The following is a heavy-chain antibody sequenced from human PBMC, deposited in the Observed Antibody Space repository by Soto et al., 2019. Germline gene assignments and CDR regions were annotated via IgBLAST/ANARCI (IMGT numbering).Heavy chain of an antibody. CDR1: GYTFTSYD. CDR3: AGGGGGFSRFDP. Sequence: QVQLVQSGAEVKKPGASVKVSCKASGYTFTSYDINWVRQATGQGLEWMGWMNPNSGNTGYAQKFQGRVTMTRNTSISQAYRGGGGLSSEGPAGYYCAGGGGGFSRFDPWGQGTLVTVSS. D-gene: IGHD3-16*01. J-gene: IGHJ5*02. CDR2: MNPNSGNT. V-gene: IGHV1-8*01.